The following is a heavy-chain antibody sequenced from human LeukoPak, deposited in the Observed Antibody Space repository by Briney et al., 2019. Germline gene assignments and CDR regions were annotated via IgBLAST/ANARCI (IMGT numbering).Heavy chain of an antibody. J-gene: IGHJ3*02. D-gene: IGHD4/OR15-4a*01. V-gene: IGHV1-46*01. CDR1: GYTFTNYH. Sequence: ASVKVSCKASGYTFTNYHLHWVRQAPGQGLEWMGIINPSGGSTGYAQKFQDRVTMTRDTSTSTVYMELNSLRSEDTAVYYCARATWYGGNPSGAFDIWGQGTMVTVSS. CDR2: INPSGGST. CDR3: ARATWYGGNPSGAFDI.